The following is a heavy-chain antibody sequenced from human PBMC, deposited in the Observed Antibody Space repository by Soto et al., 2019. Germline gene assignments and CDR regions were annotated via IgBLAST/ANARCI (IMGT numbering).Heavy chain of an antibody. CDR1: GFTFSAYA. J-gene: IGHJ4*02. CDR2: VSASGGST. CDR3: AKEETASRAFDY. Sequence: GSLRLSCAASGFTFSAYAMTWVRQAPGKGVEWVSAVSASGGSTYCADSVRGRFTISRDNSKNTLYLQINSLRAEDTAVYYCAKEETASRAFDYWGQGSPVTVSS. V-gene: IGHV3-23*01. D-gene: IGHD2-21*02.